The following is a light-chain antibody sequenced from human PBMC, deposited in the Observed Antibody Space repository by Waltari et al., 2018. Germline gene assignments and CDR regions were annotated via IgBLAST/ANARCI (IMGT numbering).Light chain of an antibody. Sequence: QSALTQPASVSGSPGQSITISCTGTSHDVGFYSLVSWYQPHPGKAPKLMSYEGSKRSSGVSNRFSGSKSGKTASLTISGLQGEDEADYYCCSYAGSSWYVFGTGTKVTVL. CDR2: EGS. CDR1: SHDVGFYSL. V-gene: IGLV2-23*01. J-gene: IGLJ1*01. CDR3: CSYAGSSWYV.